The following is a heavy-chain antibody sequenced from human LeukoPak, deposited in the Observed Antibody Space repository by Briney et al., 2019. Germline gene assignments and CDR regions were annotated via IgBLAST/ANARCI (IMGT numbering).Heavy chain of an antibody. V-gene: IGHV4-59*01. CDR3: ARGQKYRNGYTVTELGSGYFDY. Sequence: SETLSLTCTVSGGSISSYYWNWIRQPPGKGLEYIGYIFYSGRTNYNPSLKSRLTISVDTSKNQFSLTLSSVTAADTAVYYCARGQKYRNGYTVTELGSGYFDYWGQGTLVTVSS. CDR2: IFYSGRT. J-gene: IGHJ4*02. D-gene: IGHD5-18*01. CDR1: GGSISSYY.